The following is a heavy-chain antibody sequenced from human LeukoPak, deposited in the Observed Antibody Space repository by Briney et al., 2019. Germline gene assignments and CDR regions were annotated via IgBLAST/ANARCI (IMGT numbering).Heavy chain of an antibody. D-gene: IGHD5-18*01. Sequence: ASVKVSCKASGYTFTGYYMHWVRQAPGQGLEWMGWINPNSGGTNYAQKFQGRVTMTRDTSISTAYMELSRLRSDDTAVYYCAREIVDTAMVKLYCYMDVWGKGTTVTVSS. CDR2: INPNSGGT. CDR3: AREIVDTAMVKLYCYMDV. CDR1: GYTFTGYY. V-gene: IGHV1-2*02. J-gene: IGHJ6*03.